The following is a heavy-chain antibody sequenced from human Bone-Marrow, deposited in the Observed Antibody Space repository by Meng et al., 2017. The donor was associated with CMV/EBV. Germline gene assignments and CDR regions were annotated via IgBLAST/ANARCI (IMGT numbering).Heavy chain of an antibody. CDR3: ARDWGDYGTRWGMDV. V-gene: IGHV3-23*01. Sequence: GESLKISCAASGFTFSTYAMTWVRQAPGKGLEWVSGISGSGGSTYYADSVKGRFTISRDNSKNTLYLQMNSLRAEDTAVYYCARDWGDYGTRWGMDVWGQGTTVTVSS. CDR2: ISGSGGST. CDR1: GFTFSTYA. J-gene: IGHJ6*02. D-gene: IGHD4-17*01.